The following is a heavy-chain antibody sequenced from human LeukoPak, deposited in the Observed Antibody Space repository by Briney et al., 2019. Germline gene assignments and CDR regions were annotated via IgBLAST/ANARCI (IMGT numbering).Heavy chain of an antibody. Sequence: SETLSLTCTVSGGSISSSYWSWIRQPPGKGLEWIGHIYYSGNTNYNPSLKSRVTISVDTSKNQFSLKLTSVTAADTAVYYCARASRGHDYWGQGTLVTVSS. CDR1: GGSISSSY. J-gene: IGHJ4*02. CDR2: IYYSGNT. CDR3: ARASRGHDY. D-gene: IGHD3-10*01. V-gene: IGHV4-59*01.